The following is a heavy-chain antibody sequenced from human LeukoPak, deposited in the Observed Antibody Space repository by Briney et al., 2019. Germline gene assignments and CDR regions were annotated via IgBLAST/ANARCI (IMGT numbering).Heavy chain of an antibody. CDR3: ARDLDGDYGWHFDL. CDR2: ISSSGSTI. Sequence: GGSLRLSCAASGFTFSSYEMNWVRQAPGKGLEWVSYISSSGSTIYYADSVKGRFTISRDNAKNSLYLQMNSLRVEDTAVYYCARDLDGDYGWHFDLWGRGTLVTVSS. J-gene: IGHJ2*01. D-gene: IGHD4-17*01. V-gene: IGHV3-48*03. CDR1: GFTFSSYE.